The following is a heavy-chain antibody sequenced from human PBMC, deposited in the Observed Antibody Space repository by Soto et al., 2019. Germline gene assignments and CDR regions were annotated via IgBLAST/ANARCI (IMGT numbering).Heavy chain of an antibody. Sequence: PSETLSLTCTVSGGSISSENYYWGWIRQHPGKGLEWIGYIYSSGITYYNPSLKSRVTISVDTSKDQFSLKLNSVTAADTALYYCAGKPNGLYYFDYWGQGALVTVSS. CDR2: IYSSGIT. CDR3: AGKPNGLYYFDY. D-gene: IGHD2-8*01. V-gene: IGHV4-31*03. J-gene: IGHJ4*02. CDR1: GGSISSENYY.